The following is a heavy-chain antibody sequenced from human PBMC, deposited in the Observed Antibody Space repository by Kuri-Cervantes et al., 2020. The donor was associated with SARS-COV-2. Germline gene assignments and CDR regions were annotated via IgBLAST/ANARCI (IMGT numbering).Heavy chain of an antibody. D-gene: IGHD3-22*01. CDR3: ARAKLGGYDAFDL. CDR2: IDSSSDYI. J-gene: IGHJ3*01. CDR1: GFTFSSYA. Sequence: GESLKISCAASGFTFSSYAMNWVRQTPGKGLEWVSSIDSSSDYIYYADSVKGRFTISRDNANNSLSLQMNSLGAEGTAVYYCARAKLGGYDAFDLWGQGTMVTVSS. V-gene: IGHV3-21*01.